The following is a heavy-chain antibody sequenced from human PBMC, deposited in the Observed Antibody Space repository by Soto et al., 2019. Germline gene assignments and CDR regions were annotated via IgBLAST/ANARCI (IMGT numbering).Heavy chain of an antibody. J-gene: IGHJ4*02. CDR2: ISYDGGNK. D-gene: IGHD3-22*01. CDR3: ARQYYYDSSGYYPISIDY. Sequence: GGSLRLSCAASGFTFSSYGMHWVLQAPGKGLEWVAVISYDGGNKYYADSVKGRFTISRDNSKNTLYLQMNSLRAEDTAVYYCARQYYYDSSGYYPISIDYWGQGTLVTVSS. CDR1: GFTFSSYG. V-gene: IGHV3-30*03.